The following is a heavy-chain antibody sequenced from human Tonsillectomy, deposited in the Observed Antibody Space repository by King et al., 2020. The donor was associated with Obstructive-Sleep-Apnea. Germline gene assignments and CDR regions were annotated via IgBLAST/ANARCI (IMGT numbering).Heavy chain of an antibody. CDR3: AKHQDQHSYGYLGAFDI. D-gene: IGHD5-18*01. Sequence: VQLVESGGGLVQPGGSLRLSCAASGFTFSSYAMSWVRQAPGKGLEWVSAISGSGGSTYYADSVKGRFTISRDNSKNTLYLQMNSLRAEDTAVYYCAKHQDQHSYGYLGAFDIWGQGTMVTVSS. CDR1: GFTFSSYA. CDR2: ISGSGGST. V-gene: IGHV3-23*04. J-gene: IGHJ3*02.